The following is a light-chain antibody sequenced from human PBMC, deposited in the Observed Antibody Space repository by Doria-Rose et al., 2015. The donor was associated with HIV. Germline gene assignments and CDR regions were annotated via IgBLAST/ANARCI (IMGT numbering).Light chain of an antibody. CDR3: HQYGTSWT. CDR2: DGS. V-gene: IGKV3-20*01. CDR1: QSFSSTY. Sequence: TQPPGTLSLSPGERATLSCSASQSFSSTYLAWYQQKPGQAPSLLIYDGSTRATGIPDRFSASGSGTDFTLTINRLELEDFALYYCHQYGTSWTFGQGTKVEI. J-gene: IGKJ1*01.